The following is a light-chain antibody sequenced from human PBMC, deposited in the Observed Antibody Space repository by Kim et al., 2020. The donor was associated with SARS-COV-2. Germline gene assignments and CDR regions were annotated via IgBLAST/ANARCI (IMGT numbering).Light chain of an antibody. CDR2: DVS. V-gene: IGKV1-33*01. CDR3: QQYRNLPYT. CDR1: QDISHS. J-gene: IGKJ2*01. Sequence: SASVGDRVTITCQASQDISHSLNWYQQKPGKAPNLLIYDVSNLRTDVPSRFRGSGSGTDFTFTISGLQPEDTATYFCQQYRNLPYTFGQGTKLEI.